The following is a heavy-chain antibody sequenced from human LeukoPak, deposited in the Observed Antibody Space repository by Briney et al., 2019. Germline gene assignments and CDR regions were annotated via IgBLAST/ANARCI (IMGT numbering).Heavy chain of an antibody. J-gene: IGHJ5*02. CDR1: GYTYTSYG. CDR3: ARKVGEQDDFWSGYYEQGGFDP. D-gene: IGHD3-3*01. CDR2: ISAYNGNT. V-gene: IGHV1-18*01. Sequence: ASVKVSCKASGYTYTSYGISWVRQVPGQGLEWMGWISAYNGNTNYAQKLQGRVTMTTDTSTSTAYMELSSLRSEDTAVYYCARKVGEQDDFWSGYYEQGGFDPWGQGTLVTVSS.